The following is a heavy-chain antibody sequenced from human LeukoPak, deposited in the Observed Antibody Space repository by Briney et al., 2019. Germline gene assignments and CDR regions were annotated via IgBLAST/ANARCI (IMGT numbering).Heavy chain of an antibody. V-gene: IGHV3-30-3*01. J-gene: IGHJ4*02. CDR3: ARDGDVDTAMVAAFDY. D-gene: IGHD5-18*01. CDR2: ISYGGSNK. Sequence: GGSLRLSCAASGFXFSSYAMHWVRQAPGKGLEWVALISYGGSNKYYADAVQGRFTISRDNSKHTLYLQMNSLRAGDTAVYYCARDGDVDTAMVAAFDYWGQGTLVTVSS. CDR1: GFXFSSYA.